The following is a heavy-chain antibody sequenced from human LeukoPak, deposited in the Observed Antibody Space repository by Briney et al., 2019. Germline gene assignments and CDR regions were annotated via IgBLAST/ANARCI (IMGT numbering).Heavy chain of an antibody. Sequence: PSETLSLTCAVYGGSFSGYYWSWLRQPPGKGLEWIGEINHSGSTNYNPSLKSRVTISVDTSKNQFSLKLSSVTAADTAVYYCARVRGHYYGSGSYSYFDYWGQGTLVTVSS. CDR3: ARVRGHYYGSGSYSYFDY. CDR2: INHSGST. D-gene: IGHD3-10*01. J-gene: IGHJ4*02. CDR1: GGSFSGYY. V-gene: IGHV4-34*01.